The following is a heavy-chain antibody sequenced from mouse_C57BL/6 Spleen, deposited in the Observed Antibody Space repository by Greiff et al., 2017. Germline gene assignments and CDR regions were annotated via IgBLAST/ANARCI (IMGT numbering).Heavy chain of an antibody. CDR2: IAPANGNT. V-gene: IGHV14-3*01. J-gene: IGHJ3*01. CDR3: ARKGGYYAWFAY. D-gene: IGHD2-3*01. Sequence: VQLQQSVAELVRPGASVKLSCTASGFNIKNTYMPWVKQSPEQGLEWIGRIAPANGNTKYAPTFQGKATIPADTASNTAYLQLSGLRCEDTAIYYCARKGGYYAWFAYWGQGTGHCLC. CDR1: GFNIKNTY.